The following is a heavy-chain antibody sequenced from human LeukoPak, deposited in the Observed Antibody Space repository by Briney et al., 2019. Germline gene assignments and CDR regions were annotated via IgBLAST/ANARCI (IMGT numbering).Heavy chain of an antibody. CDR1: GGSINNYY. V-gene: IGHV4-4*07. Sequence: SETLSLTCTVSGGSINNYYWTWIRQPAGKGLEWIGRIYSSGKINYNPSLKSRVTMSVDTSNNQLSLMMTSVTAADTAVFYCARTPQGDNYFDYWGQGHLVTVSS. J-gene: IGHJ4*02. CDR2: IYSSGKI. CDR3: ARTPQGDNYFDY. D-gene: IGHD3-9*01.